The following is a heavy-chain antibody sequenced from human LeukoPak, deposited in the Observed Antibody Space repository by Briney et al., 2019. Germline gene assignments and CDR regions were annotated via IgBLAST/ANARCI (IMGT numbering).Heavy chain of an antibody. J-gene: IGHJ4*02. CDR3: ARTSDFWSGLFHFDH. V-gene: IGHV4-59*01. Sequence: PSETLSPTCTVSGASISSYYWSWIRQPPGEGLEWIGYIHDIGSTNYNPSLKSRVTMSVDKPNNQFSLNLTSVTPADTAVYYCARTSDFWSGLFHFDHWGQGTLVTVSS. CDR2: IHDIGST. D-gene: IGHD3-3*01. CDR1: GASISSYY.